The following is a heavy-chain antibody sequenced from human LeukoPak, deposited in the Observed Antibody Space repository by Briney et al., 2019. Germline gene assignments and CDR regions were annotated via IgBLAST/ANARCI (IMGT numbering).Heavy chain of an antibody. J-gene: IGHJ4*02. CDR3: AKGGLGSGSYYSRFDF. Sequence: GGSLTLPCAASGVTFSSYAMSWVRQAPGKGLEWVSVISGSGGSTSYADSVKGRFTISRDNSKNTLYLQMNSLRAEDTAVYYCAKGGLGSGSYYSRFDFWGQGTLVTVSS. D-gene: IGHD3-10*01. CDR2: ISGSGGST. CDR1: GVTFSSYA. V-gene: IGHV3-23*01.